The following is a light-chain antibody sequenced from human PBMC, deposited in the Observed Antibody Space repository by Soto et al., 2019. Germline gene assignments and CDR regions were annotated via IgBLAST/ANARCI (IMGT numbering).Light chain of an antibody. CDR3: QQYNNWPRT. Sequence: EIMMTQSPAILSVSPGERATLSCRASQSVSSNLAWYQQKPGQAPRLLIYGASTRATGIPARFSGSGSGTEFTLTISSLQSEDFAVYYCQQYNNWPRTFGQGTKVEIK. V-gene: IGKV3-15*01. J-gene: IGKJ1*01. CDR1: QSVSSN. CDR2: GAS.